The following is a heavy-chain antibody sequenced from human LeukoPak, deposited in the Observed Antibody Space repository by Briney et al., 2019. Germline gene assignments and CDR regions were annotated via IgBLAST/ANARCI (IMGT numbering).Heavy chain of an antibody. CDR1: GFTFEDYG. J-gene: IGHJ4*02. CDR2: INWNGGST. CDR3: ARVGCSSTSCYKGIDY. Sequence: GGSLRLSCAASGFTFEDYGMSWVRQAPGKRLEWVSGINWNGGSTGYADSVKGRFTISRDNAKNSLYLQMNSLRAEDTALYYCARVGCSSTSCYKGIDYWGQGTLVTVSS. V-gene: IGHV3-20*04. D-gene: IGHD2-2*02.